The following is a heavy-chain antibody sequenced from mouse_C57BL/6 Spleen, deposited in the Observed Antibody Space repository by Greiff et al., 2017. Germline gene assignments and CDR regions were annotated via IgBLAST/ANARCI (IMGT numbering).Heavy chain of an antibody. CDR3: ARDNDGYYRDYAMDY. D-gene: IGHD2-3*01. CDR1: GFTFSSYA. V-gene: IGHV5-4*01. J-gene: IGHJ4*01. CDR2: ISDGGSYT. Sequence: EVKVVESGGGLVKPGGSLKLSCAASGFTFSSYAMSWVRQTPEKRLEWVATISDGGSYTYYPDNVKGRFTISRDNAKNNLYLQMSHLKSEDTAMXYCARDNDGYYRDYAMDYWGQGTSVTVSS.